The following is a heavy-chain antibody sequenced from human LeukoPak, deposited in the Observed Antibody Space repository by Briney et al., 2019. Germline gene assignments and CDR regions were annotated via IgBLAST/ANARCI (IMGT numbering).Heavy chain of an antibody. CDR1: GFTFSSYA. D-gene: IGHD5-18*01. Sequence: GGPLRLSCAAPGFTFSSYAMHWVRQAPGKGLEWVAAISYDGSNKYYADSVKGRFPISRNNSKNTLYLQMNSLRAEDTAVYYCARDSGSYGYSLFDYWGQGTLVTVSS. V-gene: IGHV3-30-3*01. CDR3: ARDSGSYGYSLFDY. J-gene: IGHJ4*02. CDR2: ISYDGSNK.